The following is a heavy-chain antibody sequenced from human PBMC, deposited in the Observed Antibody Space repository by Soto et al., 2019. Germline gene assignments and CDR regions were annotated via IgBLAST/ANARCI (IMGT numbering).Heavy chain of an antibody. CDR3: ARVIDYDFWSGYRKYYYYMDV. Sequence: SVKVSCKTSGFTFTSSAVQWVRQARGQRLEWIGWIVVGSAYTNYAEKFQDRVTITRDMSTSTAYMELSSLRSEDTAVYYCARVIDYDFWSGYRKYYYYMDVWGKGTTVTVSS. D-gene: IGHD3-3*01. J-gene: IGHJ6*03. CDR1: GFTFTSSA. CDR2: IVVGSAYT. V-gene: IGHV1-58*01.